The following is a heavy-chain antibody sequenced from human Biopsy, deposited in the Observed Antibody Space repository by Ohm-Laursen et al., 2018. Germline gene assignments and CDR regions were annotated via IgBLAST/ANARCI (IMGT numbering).Heavy chain of an antibody. Sequence: SQTPSLTCTVSGGSISSDYWSWIRQTPGKGLEWIGNIYYSGRTNYNPSLKSRVTISVDTSKNQFSLRLNYVTAADTAVYYCARATNSAGWPYYYFYGMDVWGQGTTVTVSS. J-gene: IGHJ6*02. CDR3: ARATNSAGWPYYYFYGMDV. D-gene: IGHD6-19*01. CDR2: IYYSGRT. V-gene: IGHV4-59*01. CDR1: GGSISSDY.